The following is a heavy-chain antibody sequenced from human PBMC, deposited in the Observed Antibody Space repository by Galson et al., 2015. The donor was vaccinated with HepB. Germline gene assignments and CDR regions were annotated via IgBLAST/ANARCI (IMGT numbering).Heavy chain of an antibody. CDR2: TYYRSKWNN. CDR1: GDSVSSNSAT. V-gene: IGHV6-1*01. J-gene: IGHJ3*02. Sequence: CAISGDSVSSNSATWNWIRQSPSRGLEWLGRTYYRSKWNNDYAISLKSRITINPDTSKNQFSLQLNSVTPEDTAVYYCARNLFDIWGQGTMVTVSS. CDR3: ARNLFDI.